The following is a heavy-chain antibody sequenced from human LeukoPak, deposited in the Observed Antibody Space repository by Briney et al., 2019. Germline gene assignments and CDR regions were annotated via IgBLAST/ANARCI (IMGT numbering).Heavy chain of an antibody. V-gene: IGHV1-18*01. Sequence: GASVKVSCKASGYTFTSYGISWVRQAPGQGLEWMGWISAYNGNTNYAQKLQGRVTMTTDTSTSTVYMELSSLRSEDTAVYYCARAAAGNPGVLDYWGQGTLVTVSS. D-gene: IGHD6-13*01. J-gene: IGHJ4*02. CDR2: ISAYNGNT. CDR1: GYTFTSYG. CDR3: ARAAAGNPGVLDY.